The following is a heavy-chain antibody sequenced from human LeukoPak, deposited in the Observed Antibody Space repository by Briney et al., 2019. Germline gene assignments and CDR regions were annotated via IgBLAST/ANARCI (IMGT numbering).Heavy chain of an antibody. D-gene: IGHD5-24*01. J-gene: IGHJ3*02. V-gene: IGHV4-31*03. CDR3: ARDIPRDGYNIGDAFDI. CDR2: IYYSGST. CDR1: GGSISSGGYY. Sequence: SETLSLTCTVSGGSISSGGYYWSWIRQHPGKGLDWIGYIYYSGSTYYNPSLKSRVTISVDTSKNQFSLKLSSVTAADTAVYYCARDIPRDGYNIGDAFDIWGQGTMVTVSS.